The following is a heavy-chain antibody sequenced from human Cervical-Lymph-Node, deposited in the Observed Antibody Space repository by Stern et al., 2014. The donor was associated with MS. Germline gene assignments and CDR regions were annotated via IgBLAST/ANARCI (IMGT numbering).Heavy chain of an antibody. Sequence: VQLVESGAEVKKPGSSVKVSCKASGGTFSSYAISWVRQAPGQGLEWMGGIIPIFGKANYAQKFQGRFTITADESTSTAYMELSSLRSEDTAVYYCARSTSDGDYYDSSGYHYYYYGMDVWGQGTTVTVSS. CDR1: GGTFSSYA. CDR2: IIPIFGKA. J-gene: IGHJ6*02. D-gene: IGHD3-22*01. CDR3: ARSTSDGDYYDSSGYHYYYYGMDV. V-gene: IGHV1-69*01.